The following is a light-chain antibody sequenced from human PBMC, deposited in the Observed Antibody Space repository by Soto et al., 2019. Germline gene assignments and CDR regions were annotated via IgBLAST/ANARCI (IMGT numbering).Light chain of an antibody. CDR2: AAS. CDR3: QQHSHWPPWT. J-gene: IGKJ1*01. CDR1: QNVRTF. V-gene: IGKV3-11*01. Sequence: EVVLTQSPATLSLSPGERATLSCRASQNVRTFLDWYQQKPGQAPRLLIYAASNRATGIPDRFSGSGSETDFTLTISSLEPEDFAVYYCQQHSHWPPWTFGQGTRVEIQ.